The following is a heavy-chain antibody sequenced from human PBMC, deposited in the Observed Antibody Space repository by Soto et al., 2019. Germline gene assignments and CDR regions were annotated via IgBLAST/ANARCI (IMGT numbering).Heavy chain of an antibody. J-gene: IGHJ6*02. CDR3: TRVLGYTFEPGKTRYYAMDV. CDR1: GGTFSKDA. D-gene: IGHD5-18*01. V-gene: IGHV1-69*01. CDR2: LIPVFGSP. Sequence: QVQLVQSGAEVKKPGSSVTVSCKTSGGTFSKDAINWVRQAPGQGREWMGLLIPVFGSPIYAQKFQGRIRINADESTSTAFMDLSSLRSEDTAVYYCTRVLGYTFEPGKTRYYAMDVWGQGTTVSVSS.